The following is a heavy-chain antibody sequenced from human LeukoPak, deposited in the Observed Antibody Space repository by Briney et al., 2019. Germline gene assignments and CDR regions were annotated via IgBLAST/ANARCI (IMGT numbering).Heavy chain of an antibody. CDR2: IYSGGST. Sequence: PGGSLRLSCAASGFTVSSNYMSWVRQVPGKGLEWVSVIYSGGSTYYADSVKGRFTISRDNSKNTLYLQMNSLRAEDTAVYYCARVPTGYSSSWYYYYYMDVWGKGTTVTVSS. V-gene: IGHV3-53*01. D-gene: IGHD6-13*01. CDR3: ARVPTGYSSSWYYYYYMDV. J-gene: IGHJ6*03. CDR1: GFTVSSNY.